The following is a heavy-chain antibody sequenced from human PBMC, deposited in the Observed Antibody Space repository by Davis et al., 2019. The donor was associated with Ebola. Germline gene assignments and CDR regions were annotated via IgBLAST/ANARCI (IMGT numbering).Heavy chain of an antibody. D-gene: IGHD4-17*01. J-gene: IGHJ4*02. CDR1: GYTFTSYA. Sequence: ASVKVSCKASGYTFTSYAMHWVRQAPGQRLEWMGWINAGNGNTKYSQKFQGRVTITRDTSATTAYMELSSLRSEDTAVYYCASDYGDYGEGHFDYWGQGTLVTVSS. V-gene: IGHV1-3*01. CDR3: ASDYGDYGEGHFDY. CDR2: INAGNGNT.